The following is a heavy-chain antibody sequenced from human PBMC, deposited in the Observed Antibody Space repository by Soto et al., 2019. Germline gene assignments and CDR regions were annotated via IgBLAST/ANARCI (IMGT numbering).Heavy chain of an antibody. CDR2: ISGSGNSK. CDR3: AKCNGDFHYYYMDV. V-gene: IGHV3-23*01. D-gene: IGHD3-3*01. J-gene: IGHJ6*03. CDR1: GFTFSSYA. Sequence: GGSLRLSCAASGFTFSSYAMSWVRQAPGKGLEWVSAISGSGNSKYYADSVKGRFSISRDNSENTLYLQLNSLRADDTAVYYCAKCNGDFHYYYMDVWGKGTSVTVSS.